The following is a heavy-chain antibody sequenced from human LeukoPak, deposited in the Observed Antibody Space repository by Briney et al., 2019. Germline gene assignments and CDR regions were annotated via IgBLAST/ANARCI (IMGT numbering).Heavy chain of an antibody. CDR1: DGSISNYF. CDR3: ARHGRMVIMSKFSTGIDQ. V-gene: IGHV4-59*08. D-gene: IGHD2-8*01. Sequence: SETLSLTCTVPDGSISNYFWSWIRQPPGKGLEWIGYIYYTGMTNSNPSLKSRVTISMDTSKNQFSLNLRSVIAADTAIYYCARHGRMVIMSKFSTGIDQWGQGTLVTVSS. CDR2: IYYTGMT. J-gene: IGHJ4*02.